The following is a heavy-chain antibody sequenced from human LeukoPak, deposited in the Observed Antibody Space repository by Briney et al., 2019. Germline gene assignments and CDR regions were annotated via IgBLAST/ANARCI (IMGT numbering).Heavy chain of an antibody. D-gene: IGHD1-26*01. J-gene: IGHJ4*02. V-gene: IGHV3-30*02. CDR3: AKVDSGSYSHFDY. CDR2: IRYDGSNK. CDR1: GFSFSTYD. Sequence: GGSLRLSCAASGFSFSTYDMHWVRQASGKGLEWVAFIRYDGSNKYYPDSVKGRFTISRDNSKNTLYLQMNSLRAEDTAVYYCAKVDSGSYSHFDYWGQGTLVTVSS.